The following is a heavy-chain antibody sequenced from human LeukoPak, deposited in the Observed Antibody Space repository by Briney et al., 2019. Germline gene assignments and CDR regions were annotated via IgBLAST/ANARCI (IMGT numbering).Heavy chain of an antibody. CDR3: ARDASGSYSGQSWFDP. CDR2: IYHGGNT. D-gene: IGHD1-26*01. J-gene: IGHJ5*02. V-gene: IGHV4-30-2*01. Sequence: PSETLSLTCTVSGGSIGRGDYYWTWIRQPPGKGLEWIGYIYHGGNTYYNPSLKSRVTVFVDRSKNQFSLKLSSVTAADTAVYYCARDASGSYSGQSWFDPWGQGTLVTVSS. CDR1: GGSIGRGDYY.